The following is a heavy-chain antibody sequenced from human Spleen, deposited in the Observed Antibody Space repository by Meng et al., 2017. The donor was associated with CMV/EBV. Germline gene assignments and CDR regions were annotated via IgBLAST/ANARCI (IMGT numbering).Heavy chain of an antibody. D-gene: IGHD6-13*01. J-gene: IGHJ5*02. CDR2: IYYSGST. CDR1: GGSISSSSYY. CDR3: ARRGAAAAGTGGT. Sequence: SGGSISSSSYYWGWIRQPPGKGLEWIGSIYYSGSTYYNPSLKSRVTISVDTSKNQFSLKLSSVTAADTAVYYCARRGAAAAGTGGTWGQGTLVTVSS. V-gene: IGHV4-39*01.